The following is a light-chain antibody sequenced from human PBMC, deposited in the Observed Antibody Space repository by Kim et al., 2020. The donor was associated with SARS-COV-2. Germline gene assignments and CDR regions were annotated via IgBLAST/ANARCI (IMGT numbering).Light chain of an antibody. V-gene: IGKV3-15*01. CDR2: AAS. J-gene: IGKJ2*01. CDR1: QSVSSN. Sequence: VSPGERATLSCRASQSVSSNLAWYQQKPGQAPRLLIYAASTRATGIPARFSGSGSGTEFTLIVSSLQSEDFAVYYCQQYNNWPYTFGQGTKVDIK. CDR3: QQYNNWPYT.